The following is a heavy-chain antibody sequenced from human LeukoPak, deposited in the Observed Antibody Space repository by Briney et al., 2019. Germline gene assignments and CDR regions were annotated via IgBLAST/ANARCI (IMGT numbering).Heavy chain of an antibody. CDR2: ISSSNSYI. D-gene: IGHD1-26*01. V-gene: IGHV3-21*01. J-gene: IGHJ3*02. CDR3: ARDRRVGARSAFDI. Sequence: PGGSLRLSCAASGFTFSSYSMNWVRQAPGKGLEWVSSISSSNSYIYNADSVKGRFTISRDNAKNSLYLQMNSLRAEDTAVYYCARDRRVGARSAFDIWGQGTMVTVSS. CDR1: GFTFSSYS.